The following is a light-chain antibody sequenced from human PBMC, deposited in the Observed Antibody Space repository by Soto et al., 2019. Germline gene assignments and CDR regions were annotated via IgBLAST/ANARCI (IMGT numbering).Light chain of an antibody. CDR2: DVS. J-gene: IGLJ1*01. V-gene: IGLV2-14*01. CDR3: SSYTSSSTYV. Sequence: QSALTQPASVSGSPGQSIAISCIGSSSDVGGYNYVSWHQQHPGKAPKVVIYDVSNRPSGVSDRFSGSKSGNTASLTISELQAEDEADYYCSSYTSSSTYVFGTGTKVTVL. CDR1: SSDVGGYNY.